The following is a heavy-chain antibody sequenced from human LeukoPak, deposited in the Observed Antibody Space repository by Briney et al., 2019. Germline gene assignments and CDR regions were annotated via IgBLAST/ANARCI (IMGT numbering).Heavy chain of an antibody. CDR2: IIPIFGTA. D-gene: IGHD1-26*01. Sequence: SVKVSCKASGGTFSSYAISWVRQAPGQGLEWMGGIIPIFGTANYAQKFQGRVTITADESTNTAYMELRSLRSEDTAVYYCAKDRRELYALDYWGHGTLVTVSS. CDR3: AKDRRELYALDY. J-gene: IGHJ4*01. V-gene: IGHV1-69*13. CDR1: GGTFSSYA.